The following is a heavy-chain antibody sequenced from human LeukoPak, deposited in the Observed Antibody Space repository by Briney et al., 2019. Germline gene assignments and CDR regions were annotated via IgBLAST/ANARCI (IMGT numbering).Heavy chain of an antibody. CDR2: ISGGGST. D-gene: IGHD3-22*01. CDR1: GFTVSDNY. J-gene: IGHJ3*02. Sequence: PGGSLRLSCAASGFTVSDNYTSWVRQAPGKGLEWVSAISGGGSTYYADSVKGRFIISRDNSKNTVYLQLNSLRAEDTAVYYCARGGDTIGSLRSPFDIWGQGTMVTVSS. CDR3: ARGGDTIGSLRSPFDI. V-gene: IGHV3-53*01.